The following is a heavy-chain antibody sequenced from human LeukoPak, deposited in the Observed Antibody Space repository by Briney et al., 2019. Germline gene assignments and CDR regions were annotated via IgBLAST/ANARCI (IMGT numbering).Heavy chain of an antibody. J-gene: IGHJ6*03. D-gene: IGHD3-16*01. Sequence: GASVKVSCKASGYTFTGYYMHWVRQAPGQGLEWMGWINPNTGGTNYAQKFQGRVTMTRDTSISTAYMELSRLRSEDTAVYYCARDRGGLTRFYMDVWGKGTTVTISS. V-gene: IGHV1-2*02. CDR2: INPNTGGT. CDR3: ARDRGGLTRFYMDV. CDR1: GYTFTGYY.